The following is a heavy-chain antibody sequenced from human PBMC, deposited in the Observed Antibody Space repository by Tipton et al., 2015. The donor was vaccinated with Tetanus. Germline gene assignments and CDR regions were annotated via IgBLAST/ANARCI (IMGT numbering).Heavy chain of an antibody. CDR1: GFTFSSYA. Sequence: GSLRLSCAASGFTFSSYAMSWVRQAPGKGLEWVSAISGSGGSTYYADSVKGRFTISRDNSKNTLYLQMNSLRAEDTAVYYCAKTYYYDSSGYRRDYYYYGMDVWGQGTTVTVSS. CDR3: AKTYYYDSSGYRRDYYYYGMDV. V-gene: IGHV3-23*01. CDR2: ISGSGGST. D-gene: IGHD3-22*01. J-gene: IGHJ6*02.